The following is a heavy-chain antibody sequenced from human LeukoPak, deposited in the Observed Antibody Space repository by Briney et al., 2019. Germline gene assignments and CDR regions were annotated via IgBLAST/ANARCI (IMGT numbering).Heavy chain of an antibody. V-gene: IGHV1-18*01. CDR1: GYTFTRYG. Sequence: ASVKVSCKASGYTFTRYGISWVRQAPGQGLEWMGWISAYNGNTNYAQKLQGRVTMTTDTSTSTAYMELRSLRSDDTAVYYCARLPDYYDSSGYYSFDYWGQGTLVTVSS. J-gene: IGHJ4*02. CDR2: ISAYNGNT. D-gene: IGHD3-22*01. CDR3: ARLPDYYDSSGYYSFDY.